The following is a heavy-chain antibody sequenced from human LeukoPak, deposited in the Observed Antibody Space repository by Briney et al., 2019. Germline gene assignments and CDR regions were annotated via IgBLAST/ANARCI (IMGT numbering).Heavy chain of an antibody. D-gene: IGHD3-3*01. J-gene: IGHJ4*02. V-gene: IGHV3-66*01. CDR3: ERESATSQGLFDY. CDR2: IYSGGST. CDR1: VFTVSNNY. Sequence: GGSLRLSCAVSVFTVSNNYMSWVRHAPRQGLEWVSFIYSGGSTYYADSVKGRFTISRDNSKNTLYLQMNGLRAEDTAVYYCERESATSQGLFDYWGQGTLVSVSS.